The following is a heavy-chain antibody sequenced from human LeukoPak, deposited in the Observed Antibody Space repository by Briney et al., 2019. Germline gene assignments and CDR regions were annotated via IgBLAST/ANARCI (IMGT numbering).Heavy chain of an antibody. J-gene: IGHJ3*01. Sequence: PGGSLRLSCIAPGFTFDSYGISWVRQAPGKGLEWVSDISLSGDNMFYADSVKGRFTISRDNSIHTVYLQMNSLRVDDTAVYYCAKVATPNTLDAFDVWGQGTMVTVSS. V-gene: IGHV3-23*01. CDR3: AKVATPNTLDAFDV. CDR1: GFTFDSYG. CDR2: ISLSGDNM. D-gene: IGHD1/OR15-1a*01.